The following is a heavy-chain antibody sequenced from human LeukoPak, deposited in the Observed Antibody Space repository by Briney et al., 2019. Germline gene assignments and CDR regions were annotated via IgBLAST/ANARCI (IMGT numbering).Heavy chain of an antibody. Sequence: SETLSLTCTVSGDSISSGDYYWSWLRQPAGKGLEWIGRISSSGSTNYNPSLKSRVTISVDTSKNQFSLKLSSVTAADTAVYYCASIRRYYGSGIFDYWGQGTLVTVSS. CDR1: GDSISSGDYY. CDR3: ASIRRYYGSGIFDY. D-gene: IGHD3-10*01. V-gene: IGHV4-61*02. CDR2: ISSSGST. J-gene: IGHJ4*02.